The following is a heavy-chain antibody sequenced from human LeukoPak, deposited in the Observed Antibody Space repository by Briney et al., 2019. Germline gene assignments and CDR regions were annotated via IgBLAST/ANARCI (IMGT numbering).Heavy chain of an antibody. CDR1: GFTFSSYA. Sequence: GGSLRLYCAASGFTFSSYAMHWVRQAPGKGLEWVAVISYDGSNKYYADSVKGRFTISRDNSKNTLYLQMNSLRAEDTAVYYCARGVDPGGYYYYYGMDAWGQGTTVTVSS. V-gene: IGHV3-30*04. D-gene: IGHD2-15*01. CDR2: ISYDGSNK. CDR3: ARGVDPGGYYYYYGMDA. J-gene: IGHJ6*02.